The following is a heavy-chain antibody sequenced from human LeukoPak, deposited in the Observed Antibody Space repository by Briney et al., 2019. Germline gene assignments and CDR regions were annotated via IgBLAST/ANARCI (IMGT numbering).Heavy chain of an antibody. Sequence: PGRSLRLSCAASGFTFSSYAMHWVRQAPGKGLEGVAVISYDGSNKYYADSVKGRFTISRDNSKNTPYLQMNSLRAEDTAVYYCARYGDYRYYFDYWGQGTLVTVSS. CDR3: ARYGDYRYYFDY. CDR1: GFTFSSYA. V-gene: IGHV3-30*04. D-gene: IGHD4-17*01. CDR2: ISYDGSNK. J-gene: IGHJ4*02.